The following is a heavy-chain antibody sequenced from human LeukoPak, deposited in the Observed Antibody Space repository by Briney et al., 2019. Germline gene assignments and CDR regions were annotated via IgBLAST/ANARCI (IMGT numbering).Heavy chain of an antibody. D-gene: IGHD2/OR15-2a*01. V-gene: IGHV3-30*14. CDR1: GFTFSAYA. CDR3: ARDISISRQNIAFDY. J-gene: IGHJ4*02. CDR2: ISSDGSSK. Sequence: PGGSLRLSCAASGFTFSAYAMHWVRQAPGTGLHWVAVISSDGSSKYYADSVKGRFTISRDNSKNTLYLQMNSLRAEDTAVYYCARDISISRQNIAFDYWGQGTLVTVSS.